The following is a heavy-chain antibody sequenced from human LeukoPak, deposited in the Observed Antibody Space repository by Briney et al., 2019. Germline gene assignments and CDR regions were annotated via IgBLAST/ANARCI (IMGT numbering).Heavy chain of an antibody. D-gene: IGHD3-16*02. CDR2: IRYDASDK. V-gene: IGHV3-30*02. J-gene: IGHJ3*02. Sequence: GGSLRLSCAASGFTFSNYGMHWVRQAPGKGLEWVAFIRYDASDKYYADSVKGRFTISRDNSKNTLYLQMNSLRAEDTAVYYCAKDPESNYVWGSYRHDAFDIWGQGTMVTVSS. CDR1: GFTFSNYG. CDR3: AKDPESNYVWGSYRHDAFDI.